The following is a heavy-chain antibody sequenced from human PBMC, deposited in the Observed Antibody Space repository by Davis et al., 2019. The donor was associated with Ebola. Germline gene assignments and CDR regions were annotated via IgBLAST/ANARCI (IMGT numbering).Heavy chain of an antibody. J-gene: IGHJ3*02. Sequence: ASVKVSCKASGYIFTSNDINWVRQATGQGLEWMGWMNPDSGNTNYAQKLQGRVTMTTDTSTSTAYMELRSLRSDDTAVYYCLRGSYYDAFDIWGQGTMVTVSS. D-gene: IGHD3-10*01. CDR2: MNPDSGNT. CDR1: GYIFTSND. CDR3: LRGSYYDAFDI. V-gene: IGHV1-18*01.